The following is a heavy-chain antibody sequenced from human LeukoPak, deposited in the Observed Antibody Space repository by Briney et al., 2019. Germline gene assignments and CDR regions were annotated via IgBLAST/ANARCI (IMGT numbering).Heavy chain of an antibody. D-gene: IGHD5-24*01. CDR2: IIPIFGTA. V-gene: IGHV1-69*05. J-gene: IGHJ4*02. CDR1: GYTFTSYA. Sequence: GASVKVSCKASGYTFTSYAMNWVRQAPGQGLEWMGGIIPIFGTANYAQKFQGRVTITTDESTSTAYMELSSLRSEDTAVYYCARENWRDGYVGSKWGQGTLVTVSS. CDR3: ARENWRDGYVGSK.